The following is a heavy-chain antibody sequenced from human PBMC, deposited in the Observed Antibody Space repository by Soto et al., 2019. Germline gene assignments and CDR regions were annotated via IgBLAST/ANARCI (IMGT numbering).Heavy chain of an antibody. J-gene: IGHJ3*02. CDR3: ARDRTVLIYGQNDAFDI. D-gene: IGHD3-3*01. CDR1: GYTFTSYG. CDR2: ISAYNGNT. Sequence: ASVKVSCKASGYTFTSYGISWVRQAPGQGLEWMGWISAYNGNTNYAQKLQGRVTMTTDTSTSTAYMELRSLRSDDTAVYYCARDRTVLIYGQNDAFDIWGQGTRVNVSS. V-gene: IGHV1-18*01.